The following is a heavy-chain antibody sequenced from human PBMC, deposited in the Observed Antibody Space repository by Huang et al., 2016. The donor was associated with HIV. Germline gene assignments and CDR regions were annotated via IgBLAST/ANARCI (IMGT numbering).Heavy chain of an antibody. Sequence: EVQLVESGGALVPPGGSLKLSCVVSGFDFSTYSMNWVLRARGKGLEGVSYISGTSSNIYYADSVKGRFTISRDNAKNSVFLQMRSLRAEDTALYYCARTEMEYYYGSSGYYPDYWGQGTQVTVSS. V-gene: IGHV3-48*01. CDR1: GFDFSTYS. CDR2: ISGTSSNI. CDR3: ARTEMEYYYGSSGYYPDY. J-gene: IGHJ4*02. D-gene: IGHD3-22*01.